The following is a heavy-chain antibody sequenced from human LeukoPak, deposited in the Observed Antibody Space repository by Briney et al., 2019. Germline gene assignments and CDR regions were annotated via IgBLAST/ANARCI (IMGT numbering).Heavy chain of an antibody. Sequence: GGSLRLSCAASGFTLSNHWMIWVGQAPGKGLECVANIKQDGTEKYYLDSVKGRFTISRDNAKNSLYLQMNSLRAEDTAVYYCARVGYGFFDYWGQGTLVTVSS. CDR1: GFTLSNHW. CDR3: ARVGYGFFDY. D-gene: IGHD5-12*01. CDR2: IKQDGTEK. V-gene: IGHV3-7*01. J-gene: IGHJ4*02.